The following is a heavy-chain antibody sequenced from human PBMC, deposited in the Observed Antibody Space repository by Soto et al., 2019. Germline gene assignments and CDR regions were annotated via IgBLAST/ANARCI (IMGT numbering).Heavy chain of an antibody. CDR3: AKILRLAPVTTPYYYYYGMDV. V-gene: IGHV3-30*18. J-gene: IGHJ6*02. D-gene: IGHD4-4*01. Sequence: GGSLRLSCAASGFTSSSYGMHWVRQAPGKGLEWVAVISYDGSNKYYADSVKGRFTISRDNSKNTLYLQMNSLRAEDTAVYYCAKILRLAPVTTPYYYYYGMDVWGQGTTVTVSS. CDR2: ISYDGSNK. CDR1: GFTSSSYG.